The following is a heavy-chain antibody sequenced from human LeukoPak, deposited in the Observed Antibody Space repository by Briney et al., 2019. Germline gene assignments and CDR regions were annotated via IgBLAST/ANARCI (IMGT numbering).Heavy chain of an antibody. Sequence: GASVKVSCKASGYTFTSYYMHWVRQAPGQGLEWMGWMNPNSGNTGYAQKFQGRVTMTRNTSISTAYMELSSLRSEDTAVYYCAREGLWFGGYDYWGQGTLVTVSS. D-gene: IGHD3-10*01. CDR3: AREGLWFGGYDY. CDR1: GYTFTSYY. J-gene: IGHJ4*02. CDR2: MNPNSGNT. V-gene: IGHV1-8*02.